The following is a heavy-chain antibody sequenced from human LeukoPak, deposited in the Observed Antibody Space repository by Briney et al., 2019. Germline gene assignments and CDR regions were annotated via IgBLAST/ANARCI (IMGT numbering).Heavy chain of an antibody. Sequence: GGSLRLSCAASGFTFSSYWMSWVRQAPGKGLEWVANIKQDGSEKYYVDSVKGRFTISRDNAKNSLYLQMNSLRAEDTAVYYCARDSVVRGVIITTANYYYGMDVWGQGTRVTVSS. V-gene: IGHV3-7*01. CDR1: GFTFSSYW. J-gene: IGHJ6*02. CDR2: IKQDGSEK. CDR3: ARDSVVRGVIITTANYYYGMDV. D-gene: IGHD3-10*01.